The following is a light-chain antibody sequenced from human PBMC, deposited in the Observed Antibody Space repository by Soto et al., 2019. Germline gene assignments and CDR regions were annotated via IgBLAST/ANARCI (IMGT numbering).Light chain of an antibody. CDR3: QQYNNWPRT. Sequence: EIVMTQSPATLSVSPGERATLSCRASQSVSSDLAWYHQXXGXXPXXXXXXXXXXXTGIPARFSGSGSGTELTLTINSLQSEDFAVYYCQQYNNWPRTFGKGTKVYIK. J-gene: IGKJ1*01. CDR1: QSVSSD. V-gene: IGKV3-15*01. CDR2: XXX.